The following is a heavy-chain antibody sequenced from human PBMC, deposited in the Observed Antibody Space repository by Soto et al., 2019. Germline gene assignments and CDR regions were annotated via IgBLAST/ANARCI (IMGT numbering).Heavy chain of an antibody. D-gene: IGHD1-1*01. Sequence: EVQLVESGGGLVQSGGSLRLSCATSGFTFSDDWMHWVRQAPGKGLVWVSRINKDGSYKNYADFVGGRFTISRDDARSELYVQMVRLMAEDTAVYYCARGGLEPFDYWGQGALVTVSS. CDR1: GFTFSDDW. J-gene: IGHJ4*02. CDR2: INKDGSYK. V-gene: IGHV3-74*01. CDR3: ARGGLEPFDY.